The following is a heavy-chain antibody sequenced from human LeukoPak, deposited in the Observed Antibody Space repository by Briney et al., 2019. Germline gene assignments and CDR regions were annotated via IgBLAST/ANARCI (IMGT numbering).Heavy chain of an antibody. CDR2: ISAYNGNT. V-gene: IGHV1-18*01. J-gene: IGHJ4*02. D-gene: IGHD6-19*01. CDR3: AREEYSSGWSFFDY. CDR1: GYTFTSYG. Sequence: ASVTVSCKASGYTFTSYGISWVRQAPGQGLERMGWISAYNGNTNYAQKLQGRVTMTTDTSTSTAYMELRSLRSDDTAVYYCAREEYSSGWSFFDYWGQGTLVTVSS.